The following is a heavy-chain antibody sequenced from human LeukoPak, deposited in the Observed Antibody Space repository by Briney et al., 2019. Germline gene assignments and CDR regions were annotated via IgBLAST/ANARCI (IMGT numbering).Heavy chain of an antibody. D-gene: IGHD3-22*01. CDR1: GFTFSSYS. CDR3: AKPYDSSGYGYFDY. CDR2: ITRSGSAR. Sequence: PGGSLRLSCAASGFTFSSYSMNWVRQAPGKGLEWVSYITRSGSARYYADAVKGRFTISRDNAKNSLYLQMNSLRAEDTAVYYCAKPYDSSGYGYFDYWGQGTLVTVSS. J-gene: IGHJ4*02. V-gene: IGHV3-48*01.